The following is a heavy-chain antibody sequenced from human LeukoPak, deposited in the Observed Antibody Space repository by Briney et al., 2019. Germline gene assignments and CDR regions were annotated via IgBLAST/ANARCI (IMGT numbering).Heavy chain of an antibody. CDR3: TTDEDWNYARKDV. J-gene: IGHJ6*02. D-gene: IGHD1-7*01. CDR2: TVSEIDGGTT. V-gene: IGHV3-15*04. CDR1: GFTFNYAW. Sequence: GGSLRLSCAASGFTFNYAWMSWVRQVPGKGLEWVGQTVSEIDGGTTDYAAPVKGRFTISRGDSKSTLYLQMNSLKIEDTAVYYCTTDEDWNYARKDVWGQGATVIVSS.